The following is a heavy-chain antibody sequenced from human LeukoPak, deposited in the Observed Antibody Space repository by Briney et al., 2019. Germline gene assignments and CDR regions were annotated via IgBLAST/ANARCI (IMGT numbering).Heavy chain of an antibody. Sequence: SETLSLTCTVSGYSISSGYYWGWIRQPPGKGLEWIANIYHSGNTYYNPSLKSRVTISVDTSRNQFSLKLSSVTAADTAVYYCALQPARRLSWFDPWGQGTLVTVSS. J-gene: IGHJ5*02. CDR2: IYHSGNT. CDR3: ALQPARRLSWFDP. D-gene: IGHD2-2*01. CDR1: GYSISSGYY. V-gene: IGHV4-38-2*02.